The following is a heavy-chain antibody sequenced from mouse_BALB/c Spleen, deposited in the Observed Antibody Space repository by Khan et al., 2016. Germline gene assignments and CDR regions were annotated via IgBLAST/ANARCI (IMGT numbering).Heavy chain of an antibody. J-gene: IGHJ4*01. Sequence: VQLQQSGAELVKPGASVKVSCTASGFNIKDTYMHWVKQRPEQGLEWIGKIDPANGNSKYDPKFQGRATITADTSSNTAYLQLSTLTSEDTAVYYCDRSGCDLYYEVMDYWGQGTSVTVSS. D-gene: IGHD2-2*01. V-gene: IGHV14-3*02. CDR3: DRSGCDLYYEVMDY. CDR2: IDPANGNS. CDR1: GFNIKDTY.